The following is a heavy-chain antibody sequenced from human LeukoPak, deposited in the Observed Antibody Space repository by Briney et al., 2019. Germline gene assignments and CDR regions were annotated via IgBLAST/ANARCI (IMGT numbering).Heavy chain of an antibody. J-gene: IGHJ4*02. V-gene: IGHV6-1*01. CDR3: ARDKWGDWKPQVPLDS. Sequence: SQTLSLTCAISGGSVSSNSAAWNWIRQSPSRGLEWLGRTYYRSKWYNDYAVSVKSRIIINPDTSKNQFSLQLNSVTPEDTAVYYCARDKWGDWKPQVPLDSWGQGTLVTVSS. D-gene: IGHD1-1*01. CDR1: GGSVSSNSAA. CDR2: TYYRSKWYN.